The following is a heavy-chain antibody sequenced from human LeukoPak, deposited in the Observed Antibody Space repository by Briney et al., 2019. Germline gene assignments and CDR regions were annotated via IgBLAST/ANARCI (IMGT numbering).Heavy chain of an antibody. CDR1: GGSISGYY. D-gene: IGHD1-26*01. V-gene: IGHV4-59*01. J-gene: IGHJ3*01. CDR2: MHYNGGT. CDR3: ARDGARAHRGGQDALAV. Sequence: SETLSLTCTVSGGSISGYYWNWIRQPPGKGLEWIAYMHYNGGTNYNPSLKSRVIIFLDKSKNQFSLKLNSVTPADTAVYYCARDGARAHRGGQDALAVWGQGTLVTVSS.